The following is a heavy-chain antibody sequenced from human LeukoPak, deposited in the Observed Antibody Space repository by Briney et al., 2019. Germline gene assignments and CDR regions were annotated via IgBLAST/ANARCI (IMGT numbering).Heavy chain of an antibody. CDR2: IIPILGIA. V-gene: IGHV1-69*04. D-gene: IGHD3-10*01. Sequence: SVKVSCKASGGTFSSYAISWARQAPGQGLEWMGRIIPILGIANYAQKFQGRVTITADKSTSTAYMELSSLRSEDTAVYYCARVVSYGSGSFPIDDYWGQGTLVTVSS. CDR1: GGTFSSYA. J-gene: IGHJ4*02. CDR3: ARVVSYGSGSFPIDDY.